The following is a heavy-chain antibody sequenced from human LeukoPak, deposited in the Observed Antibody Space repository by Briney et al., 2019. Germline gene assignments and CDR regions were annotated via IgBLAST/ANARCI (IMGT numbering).Heavy chain of an antibody. J-gene: IGHJ2*01. D-gene: IGHD2-21*02. Sequence: GGSLRLSCAASEFSVGSNYMTWVRQAPGKGLEWVSLIYSGGSTYYADSVKGRFTISRDNSKNTLYLQMNSLRAEDTAVYYCARETCGGDCYSRSWYFDLWGRGTLVTVSS. CDR2: IYSGGST. CDR3: ARETCGGDCYSRSWYFDL. CDR1: EFSVGSNY. V-gene: IGHV3-53*01.